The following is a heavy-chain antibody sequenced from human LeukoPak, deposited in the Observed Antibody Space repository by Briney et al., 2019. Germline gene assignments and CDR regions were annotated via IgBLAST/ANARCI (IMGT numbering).Heavy chain of an antibody. CDR1: GFTFDDYS. CDR2: ISLHSGNI. J-gene: IGHJ4*02. D-gene: IGHD4-17*01. Sequence: GRSLRLSCAASGFTFDDYSMHWVPQAPGKGLEWVSGISLHSGNISYADTVKGRFTISRDNAKNTLYLQMNSLRSEDTAVYYCAKDIMVYGDYSRGFDYWGQGTLVTVSS. V-gene: IGHV3-9*01. CDR3: AKDIMVYGDYSRGFDY.